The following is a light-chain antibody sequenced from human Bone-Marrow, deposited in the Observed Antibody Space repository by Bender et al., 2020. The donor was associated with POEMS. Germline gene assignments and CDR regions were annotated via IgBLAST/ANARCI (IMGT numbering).Light chain of an antibody. CDR2: GYN. CDR1: SSNTGSGYD. Sequence: QSVLTQPPSVSGAPGQRVTISCTGSSSNTGSGYDINWYQHLPGTAPKLLIYGYNNRPSGVPDRFSGSKSGTSATLAIRQLRSEDEADYYCATWDDSLSSWVFGGGTKLAVL. CDR3: ATWDDSLSSWV. J-gene: IGLJ3*02. V-gene: IGLV1-40*01.